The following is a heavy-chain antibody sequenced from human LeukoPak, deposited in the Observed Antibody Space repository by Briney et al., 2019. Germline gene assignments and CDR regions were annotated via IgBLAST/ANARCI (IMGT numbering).Heavy chain of an antibody. D-gene: IGHD5-12*01. J-gene: IGHJ4*02. CDR3: ARRDSGYGWGHFDY. CDR1: GGSFSGYY. V-gene: IGHV4-34*01. CDR2: INHSGST. Sequence: PSETLSLTCAVYGGSFSGYYWSWIRQPPGKGLEWIGEINHSGSTNYNPSLKSRVTISVDTSKNQFSLKLSSVTAADTAVYYCARRDSGYGWGHFDYWGQGILVTVSS.